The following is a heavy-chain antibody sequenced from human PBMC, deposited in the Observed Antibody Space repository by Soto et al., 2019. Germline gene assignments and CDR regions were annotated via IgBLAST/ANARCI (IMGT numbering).Heavy chain of an antibody. J-gene: IGHJ5*02. V-gene: IGHV3-30-3*01. Sequence: GGSLRLSCAASGFTFSSYAMHWVRQAPGKGLEWVAVISYDGSNKYYADSVKGRFTISRDNSKNTLYLQMNSLRAEDTAVYYCARDQMDGYCSGGSCYPKYNWFDPWGQGALVTVSS. CDR1: GFTFSSYA. CDR3: ARDQMDGYCSGGSCYPKYNWFDP. D-gene: IGHD2-15*01. CDR2: ISYDGSNK.